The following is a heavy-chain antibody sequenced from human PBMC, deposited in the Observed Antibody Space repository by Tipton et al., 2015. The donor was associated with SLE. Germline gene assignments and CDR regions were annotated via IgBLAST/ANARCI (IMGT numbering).Heavy chain of an antibody. V-gene: IGHV1-18*01. Sequence: QSGAEVKKPGASVKVSCKASGYTFTSYGISWVRQAPGQGLERMGWISAYNGNTDYAQKLQGRVTMTTDTSTSTAYMELRSMRSDDTAVYYCAREDYDDSCGYLGHYCGWWGQGSLVTVSS. CDR3: AREDYDDSCGYLGHYCGW. J-gene: IGHJ4*02. CDR2: ISAYNGNT. D-gene: IGHD3-22*01. CDR1: GYTFTSYG.